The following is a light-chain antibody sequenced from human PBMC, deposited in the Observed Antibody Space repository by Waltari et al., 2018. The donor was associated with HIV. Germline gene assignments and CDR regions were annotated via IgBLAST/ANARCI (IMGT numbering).Light chain of an antibody. CDR3: QHYHTTPLT. V-gene: IGKV4-1*01. Sequence: DIVVTQSPESLSVSLVGRAAGHCRSSQSVLDSSINKYLLAWYQQRAGQHPTIPGYWASARECGVPERFSGGVAEKNFTLTIDSLKAEDVAGYYCQHYHTTPLTFGGGTRVESK. J-gene: IGKJ4*02. CDR2: WAS. CDR1: QSVLDSSINKYL.